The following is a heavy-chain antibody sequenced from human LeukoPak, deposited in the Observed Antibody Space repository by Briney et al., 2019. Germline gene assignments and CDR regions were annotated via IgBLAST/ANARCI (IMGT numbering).Heavy chain of an antibody. CDR2: IKPSGGRT. CDR3: ARDLDYYDSSGTLDY. Sequence: ASVKVSCTASGYTFTSYYMHWVRQAPGQGLEWMGIIKPSGGRTSYAQKFQGRVTMTRDTSTSTVYMELSSLRSEDTAVYYCARDLDYYDSSGTLDYWGQGTLVTVSS. J-gene: IGHJ4*02. D-gene: IGHD3-22*01. V-gene: IGHV1-46*01. CDR1: GYTFTSYY.